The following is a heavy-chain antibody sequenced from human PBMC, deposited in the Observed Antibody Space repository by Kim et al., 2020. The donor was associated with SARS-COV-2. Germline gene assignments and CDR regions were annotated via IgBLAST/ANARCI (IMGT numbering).Heavy chain of an antibody. CDR2: IKQDGSEK. V-gene: IGHV3-7*01. CDR3: VTWGLPGAIDY. J-gene: IGHJ4*02. Sequence: GGSLRLSCAASGFTFSTYWMGWVRQAPGKGLEWVSNIKQDGSEKYYVDSVKGRFSISRDNAKNSLYLQMSSLRTEDTAVYLCVTWGLPGAIDYWGQGTLVTVS. D-gene: IGHD2-2*01. CDR1: GFTFSTYW.